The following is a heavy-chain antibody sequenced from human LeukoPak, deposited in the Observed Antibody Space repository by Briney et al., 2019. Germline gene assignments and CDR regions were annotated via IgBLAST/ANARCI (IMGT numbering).Heavy chain of an antibody. CDR1: GGSISTYY. V-gene: IGHV4-38-2*02. Sequence: PSETLSLTCTVSGGSISTYYWGWIRQPPGKGLEWVGSIYHSGSTYYNPSLKSRVTISVDTSKNQFSLKLSSVTAADTAVYYCARDAATYYDILTGYSSEYYFDYWGQGTLVTVSS. D-gene: IGHD3-9*01. CDR2: IYHSGST. CDR3: ARDAATYYDILTGYSSEYYFDY. J-gene: IGHJ4*02.